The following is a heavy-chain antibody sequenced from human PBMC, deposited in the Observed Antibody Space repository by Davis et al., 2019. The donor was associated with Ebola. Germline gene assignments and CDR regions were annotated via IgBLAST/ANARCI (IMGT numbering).Heavy chain of an antibody. CDR2: IYYSGST. V-gene: IGHV4-61*08. CDR3: ARDYYYYGMDV. J-gene: IGHJ6*02. Sequence: SETLSLTCAVSGGFVRSGGYSWSWIRQPPGKGLEWIGYIYYSGSTKNSPSLKSRVTISVDTSKNQFSLKLSSVTAADTAVYYCARDYYYYGMDVWGQGTTVTVSS. CDR1: GGFVRSGGYS.